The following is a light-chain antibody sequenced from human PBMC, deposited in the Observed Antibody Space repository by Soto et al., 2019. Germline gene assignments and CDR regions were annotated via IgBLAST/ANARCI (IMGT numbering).Light chain of an antibody. V-gene: IGLV2-14*01. CDR3: SSFTSYSTLV. CDR1: SSDVGGYNY. Sequence: QSALTQPASVSGSPGQSITISCTGTSSDVGGYNYVSWYQQHPGKAPKLMIYDVNNRPSGVSDRFSGSKSGNTASLTISGLQAEDESDYYCSSFTSYSTLVFGGGTKLTVL. J-gene: IGLJ2*01. CDR2: DVN.